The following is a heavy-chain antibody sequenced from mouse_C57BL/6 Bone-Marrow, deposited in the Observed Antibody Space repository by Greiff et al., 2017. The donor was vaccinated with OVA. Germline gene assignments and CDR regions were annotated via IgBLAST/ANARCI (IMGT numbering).Heavy chain of an antibody. CDR1: GYSFTGYY. CDR2: INPSTGGT. V-gene: IGHV1-42*01. CDR3: ARYLITTVVAKGYWYFDV. Sequence: VQLQQSGPELVKPGASVKISCKASGYSFTGYYMNWVKQSPEKSLEWIGEINPSTGGTTYNQKFKAKATLTVDKSSSTAYMQLKSLTSEDSAVYYCARYLITTVVAKGYWYFDVWGTGTTVTVSS. D-gene: IGHD1-1*01. J-gene: IGHJ1*03.